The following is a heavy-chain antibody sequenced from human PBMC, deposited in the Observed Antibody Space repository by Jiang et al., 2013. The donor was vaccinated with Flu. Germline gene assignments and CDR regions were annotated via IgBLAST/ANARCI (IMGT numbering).Heavy chain of an antibody. D-gene: IGHD6-19*01. CDR1: GYTFTNYY. CDR3: ARDVNGVAGVSSY. J-gene: IGHJ4*02. V-gene: IGHV1-46*01. Sequence: GAEVKKPGASVKVSCKASGYTFTNYYIHWVRQAPGQGLEWMGIINPSGGGTSYAQKFQGRLTMTRDTSTSTVYMELSSLKSEDTAVYYCARDVNGVAGVSSYWGQGTLVTVSS. CDR2: INPSGGGT.